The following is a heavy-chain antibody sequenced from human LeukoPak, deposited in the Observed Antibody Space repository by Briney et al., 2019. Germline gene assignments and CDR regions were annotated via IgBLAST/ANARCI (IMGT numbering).Heavy chain of an antibody. Sequence: GGSLRLSCAASGFTFSSYGMHWVRQAPGKGLEWVSSISSSSSYIYYADSVKGRFTISRDNAKNSLYLQMNSLRAEDTAVYYCARTAYDFWSGYYYYYYYYMDVWGKGTTVTVSS. D-gene: IGHD3-3*01. CDR1: GFTFSSYG. V-gene: IGHV3-21*01. CDR3: ARTAYDFWSGYYYYYYYYMDV. CDR2: ISSSSSYI. J-gene: IGHJ6*03.